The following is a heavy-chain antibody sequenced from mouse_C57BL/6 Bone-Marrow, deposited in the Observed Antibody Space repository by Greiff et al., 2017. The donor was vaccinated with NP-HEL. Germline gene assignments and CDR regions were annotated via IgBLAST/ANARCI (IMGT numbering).Heavy chain of an antibody. CDR3: TTYDAIYYYGSSLGY. J-gene: IGHJ2*01. CDR2: IDPENGDT. D-gene: IGHD1-1*01. V-gene: IGHV14-4*01. Sequence: VQLKESGAELVRPGASVKLSCTASGFNIKDDYMHWVKQRPEQGLEWIGWIDPENGDTEYASKFQGKATITADTSSNPASLQLSRLTSEDTAVYYGTTYDAIYYYGSSLGYWGQGTTLTVSS. CDR1: GFNIKDDY.